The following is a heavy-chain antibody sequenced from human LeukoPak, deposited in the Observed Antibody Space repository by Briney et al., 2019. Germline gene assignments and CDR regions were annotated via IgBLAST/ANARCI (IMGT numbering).Heavy chain of an antibody. CDR1: GFTFSSYW. D-gene: IGHD3-16*01. CDR3: ARDGPTFFDNWFDP. J-gene: IGHJ5*02. CDR2: IKQDGSEK. V-gene: IGHV3-7*05. Sequence: PGGSLRLSCAASGFTFSSYWMSWVRQAPGKGLEWVANIKQDGSEKYYVDSVKGRFTISRDNAKNSLYLQMNSLRAEDTAVYYCARDGPTFFDNWFDPWGQGTLVTVSS.